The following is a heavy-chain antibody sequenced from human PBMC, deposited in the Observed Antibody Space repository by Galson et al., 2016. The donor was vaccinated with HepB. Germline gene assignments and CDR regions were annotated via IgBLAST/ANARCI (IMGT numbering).Heavy chain of an antibody. Sequence: SGYTFSDYYMHWVRQAPGQGLEWMGIINPTDVTTTYAQKFQGRVTMTRDTSTSTVYMELSSLRSADTAVYYCARGADSGYDLGDYWGQGTLVTVAS. J-gene: IGHJ4*02. CDR2: INPTDVTT. V-gene: IGHV1-46*01. D-gene: IGHD5-12*01. CDR3: ARGADSGYDLGDY. CDR1: GYTFSDYY.